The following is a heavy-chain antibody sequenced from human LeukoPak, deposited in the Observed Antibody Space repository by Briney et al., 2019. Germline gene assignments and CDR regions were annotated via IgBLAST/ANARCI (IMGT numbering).Heavy chain of an antibody. J-gene: IGHJ4*02. Sequence: ASVKLSCKVSGYTFTDYYMHWVQQAPGKGLEWMGLVDPEDGETIYAEKFQGRVTITADTSTDTAYMELSSLRSEDTAVYYCATGMRELLDYWGQGTLVTVSS. CDR2: VDPEDGET. CDR3: ATGMRELLDY. V-gene: IGHV1-69-2*01. D-gene: IGHD1-26*01. CDR1: GYTFTDYY.